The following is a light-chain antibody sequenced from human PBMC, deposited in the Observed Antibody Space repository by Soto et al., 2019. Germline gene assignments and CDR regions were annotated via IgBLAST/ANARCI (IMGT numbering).Light chain of an antibody. CDR3: CSYARSSTYV. CDR2: EGS. V-gene: IGLV2-23*01. Sequence: QSALTRPASVSGSPGQSITISCTGTSSDVGTYNLVSWYQQHPGKAPKLMIFEGSKRPSGVSNRFSGSKSGNTASLTISGLQAEDEADYYCCSYARSSTYVFGTGTKLTVL. CDR1: SSDVGTYNL. J-gene: IGLJ1*01.